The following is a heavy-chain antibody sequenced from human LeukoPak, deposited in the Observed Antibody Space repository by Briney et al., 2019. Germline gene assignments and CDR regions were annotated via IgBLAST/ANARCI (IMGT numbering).Heavy chain of an antibody. CDR3: ARLVVVAATRSRYFDY. CDR2: IYPGDSDT. Sequence: GESLKISCKGSGYSSTSYWIGWVRQMPGKGLEWMGIIYPGDSDTRYSPSFQGQVTISADKSISTAYLQWSSLKASDTAMYYCARLVVVAATRSRYFDYWGQGTLVTVSS. D-gene: IGHD2-15*01. J-gene: IGHJ4*02. V-gene: IGHV5-51*01. CDR1: GYSSTSYW.